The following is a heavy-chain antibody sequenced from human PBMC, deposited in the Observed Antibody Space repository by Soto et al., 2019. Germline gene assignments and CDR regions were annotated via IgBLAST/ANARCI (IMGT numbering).Heavy chain of an antibody. Sequence: SETLSLTCAVYGGSFSGYYWSWIRQPPGKGLEWIGEINHSGSTNYNPSLKSRVTISADTSKNQFSLKLSSVTAADTAVYYCARYSSASYSSGWHEPYSYFQHWGQGTLVTVSS. CDR2: INHSGST. CDR3: ARYSSASYSSGWHEPYSYFQH. D-gene: IGHD6-19*01. J-gene: IGHJ1*01. V-gene: IGHV4-34*01. CDR1: GGSFSGYY.